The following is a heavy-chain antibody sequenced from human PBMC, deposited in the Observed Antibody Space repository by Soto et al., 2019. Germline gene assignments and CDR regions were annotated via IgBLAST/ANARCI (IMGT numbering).Heavy chain of an antibody. D-gene: IGHD3-22*01. CDR2: IRNRANSYTT. Sequence: GGSLRLSCAASGFTFRDHYMDWVRQAPGEGLDWVGRIRNRANSYTTEYAASVKGRFTISRDDSKNSLYLQMNSLRTEDTAVYYCTRSGGYYDSSPDYWGQGTLVTVSS. CDR1: GFTFRDHY. J-gene: IGHJ4*02. V-gene: IGHV3-72*01. CDR3: TRSGGYYDSSPDY.